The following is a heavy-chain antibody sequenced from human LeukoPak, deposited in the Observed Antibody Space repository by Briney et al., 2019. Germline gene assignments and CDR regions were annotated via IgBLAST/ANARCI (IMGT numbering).Heavy chain of an antibody. V-gene: IGHV4-59*01. D-gene: IGHD6-19*01. Sequence: KPSETLSLTCTVSGGSISSYYWSWIRQPPGKGLEWIGYIYYSGSTNYNPSLKSRVTISVDTSKNQSSLKLSSVTAADTAVYYCARVGSGWGRYFDLWGRGTLVTVSS. CDR1: GGSISSYY. J-gene: IGHJ2*01. CDR3: ARVGSGWGRYFDL. CDR2: IYYSGST.